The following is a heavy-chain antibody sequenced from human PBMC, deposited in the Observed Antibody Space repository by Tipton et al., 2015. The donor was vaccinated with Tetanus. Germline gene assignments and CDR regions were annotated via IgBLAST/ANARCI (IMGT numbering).Heavy chain of an antibody. J-gene: IGHJ6*02. CDR2: ISGSGGST. CDR1: GFTFSSYA. V-gene: IGHV3-23*01. Sequence: SLRLSCAAPGFTFSSYAMSWVRQAPGKGLEWVSAISGSGGSTYYADSVKGRFTISRDNSKNTLYLQMNSLRAEDTAVYYCAKEQRYCTNGVCYINYHYGMDVWGQGTTVTVSS. D-gene: IGHD2-8*01. CDR3: AKEQRYCTNGVCYINYHYGMDV.